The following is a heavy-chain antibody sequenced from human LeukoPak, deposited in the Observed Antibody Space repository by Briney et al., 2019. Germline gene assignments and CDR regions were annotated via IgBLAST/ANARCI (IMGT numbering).Heavy chain of an antibody. CDR2: IKYDGSST. V-gene: IGHV3-74*01. J-gene: IGHJ4*02. CDR1: GFTISSYW. CDR3: ARDYNWGFDY. Sequence: PGGSLRLSCAASGFTISSYWMHWVRQAPGKGLVWVSRIKYDGSSTSYADSVRGRFTISRDTAKNTLYLQMNSLRDEDTAVYYCARDYNWGFDYWGQGTLVTVSS. D-gene: IGHD1-20*01.